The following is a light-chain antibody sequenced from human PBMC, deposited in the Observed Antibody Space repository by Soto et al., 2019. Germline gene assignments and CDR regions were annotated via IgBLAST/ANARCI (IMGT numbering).Light chain of an antibody. J-gene: IGLJ2*01. Sequence: QSAPTQPASVSGSPGQSITISCTGTSSDIGAYKYVSWCQQYPGKAPKLIIYEVSNRPSGVSNRFSGSKSGNTASLTISGLQADDEADYYCLSHADCRLIFGGGTHLTVL. CDR3: LSHADCRLI. CDR2: EVS. CDR1: SSDIGAYKY. V-gene: IGLV2-14*01.